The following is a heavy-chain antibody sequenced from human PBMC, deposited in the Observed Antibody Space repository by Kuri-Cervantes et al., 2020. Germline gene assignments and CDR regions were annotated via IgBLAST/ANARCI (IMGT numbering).Heavy chain of an antibody. CDR2: IYYSGST. J-gene: IGHJ6*03. CDR3: ARDVGNYDILTGFDYYMDV. V-gene: IGHV4-61*01. CDR1: GYSISSGYY. Sequence: SETLSLTCTVSGYSISSGYYWGWIRQPPGKGLEWIGYIYYSGSTNYNPSLKSRVTISVDTSKNQFSLKLSSVTAADTAVYYCARDVGNYDILTGFDYYMDVWGKGTTVTVSS. D-gene: IGHD3-9*01.